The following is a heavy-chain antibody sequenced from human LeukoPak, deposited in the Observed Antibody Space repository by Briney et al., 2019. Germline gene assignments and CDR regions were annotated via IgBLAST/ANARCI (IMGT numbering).Heavy chain of an antibody. Sequence: GGSLRLSCAASGFTFSSYAMSWVRQAPGKGLEWVSTISGSGGNTYYADSVKGRFTISRDNSKNTLYLQMSSLRAEDTAVYYCAKDRGRYYDSSGYYWGYYFDSWGQGILVTVST. D-gene: IGHD3-22*01. V-gene: IGHV3-23*01. J-gene: IGHJ4*02. CDR1: GFTFSSYA. CDR2: ISGSGGNT. CDR3: AKDRGRYYDSSGYYWGYYFDS.